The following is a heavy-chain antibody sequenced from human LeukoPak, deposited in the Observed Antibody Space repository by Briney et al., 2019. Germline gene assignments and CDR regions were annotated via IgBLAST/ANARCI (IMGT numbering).Heavy chain of an antibody. CDR2: IYQSGST. CDR3: ARVGYGDYGADY. CDR1: GGSISSGGYS. J-gene: IGHJ4*02. Sequence: SQTLSLTCAVSGGSISSGGYSWSWIRQPPGEGLEWMGYIYQSGSTYYHPSPKSRLTISVDRSKNQFSLKLSSVTAADTAVYYCARVGYGDYGADYWGQGTLVTVSS. D-gene: IGHD4-17*01. V-gene: IGHV4-30-2*01.